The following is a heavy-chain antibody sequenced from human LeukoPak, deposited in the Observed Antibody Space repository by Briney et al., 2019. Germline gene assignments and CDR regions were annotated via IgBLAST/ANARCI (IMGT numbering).Heavy chain of an antibody. V-gene: IGHV3-33*01. D-gene: IGHD6-13*01. Sequence: GRSLRLSCAASGFTFSSYGMRWVRQAPGRGLEWVAVIWYDGSNKYYADSVKGRFTISRDNSKNTLYLQMNSLRAEDTAVYYCARDTRIAAAGFDPWGQGTLVTVSS. CDR1: GFTFSSYG. J-gene: IGHJ5*02. CDR3: ARDTRIAAAGFDP. CDR2: IWYDGSNK.